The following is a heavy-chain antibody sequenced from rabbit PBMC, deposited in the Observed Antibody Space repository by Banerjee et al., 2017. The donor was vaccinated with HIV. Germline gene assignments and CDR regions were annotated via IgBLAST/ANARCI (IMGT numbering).Heavy chain of an antibody. CDR2: INPNGGST. V-gene: IGHV1S40*01. J-gene: IGHJ4*01. CDR1: GFSFSNGY. D-gene: IGHD4-2*01. CDR3: ARADYAGSWYFNL. Sequence: QSLEESGGDLVKPGASLTLSCTASGFSFSNGYMHWVRQAPGKGLEWIGEINPNGGSTYYASWAKGRFTISKTSSTTVTLQMTSLTAADTATYFCARADYAGSWYFNLWGPGTLVTVS.